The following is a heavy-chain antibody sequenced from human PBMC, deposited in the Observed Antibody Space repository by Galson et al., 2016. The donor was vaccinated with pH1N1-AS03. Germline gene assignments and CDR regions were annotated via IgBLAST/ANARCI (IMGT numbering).Heavy chain of an antibody. J-gene: IGHJ6*04. CDR1: ELTLSNYD. CDR2: LAPVGDT. D-gene: IGHD5-12*01. V-gene: IGHV3-13*01. Sequence: SLRLSCAASELTLSNYDMPWVRQAPGKGLEWISILAPVGDTNYAGPVKGRFTTFRENAKNSLHLQMTSLTAEDTAVYYCAAGGYIPDTHGLDLWGKGTTVIVSS. CDR3: AAGGYIPDTHGLDL.